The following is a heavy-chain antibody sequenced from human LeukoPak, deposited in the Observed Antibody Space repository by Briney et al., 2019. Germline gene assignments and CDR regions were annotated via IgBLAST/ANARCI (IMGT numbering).Heavy chain of an antibody. D-gene: IGHD3-10*01. CDR3: ARNYGSGSQAPYYYYYMDV. CDR1: GGSISTYY. Sequence: PSETLSLTCTISGGSISTYYWSWIRQPPGKGLEWIGYIYYTGSTNYNPSLESRVTISVDTSKNQFSLMLSSVTAADTAVYYCARNYGSGSQAPYYYYYMDVWGKGTTVTISS. V-gene: IGHV4-59*12. J-gene: IGHJ6*03. CDR2: IYYTGST.